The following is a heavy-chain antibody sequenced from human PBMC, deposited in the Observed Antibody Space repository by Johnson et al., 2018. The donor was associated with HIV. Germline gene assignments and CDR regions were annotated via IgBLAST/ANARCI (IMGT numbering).Heavy chain of an antibody. CDR2: INCYGGRT. J-gene: IGHJ3*02. CDR3: SRTLRVTIFGVVIYHPGAFDI. Sequence: VQLVESGGGVARPVGSLTLSCVASGLSFDDYGMSWVRQAPGNGLAWVSGINCYGGRTGYADSVTGGFSISSDNAKNSLYLQMNSLRAEDTALYYYSRTLRVTIFGVVIYHPGAFDIWSQGTMVTVSS. V-gene: IGHV3-20*04. D-gene: IGHD3-3*01. CDR1: GLSFDDYG.